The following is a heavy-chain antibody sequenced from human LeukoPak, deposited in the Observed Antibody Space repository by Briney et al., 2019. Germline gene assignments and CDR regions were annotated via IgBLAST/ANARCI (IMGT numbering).Heavy chain of an antibody. D-gene: IGHD6-19*01. V-gene: IGHV1-69*04. J-gene: IGHJ4*02. CDR1: GGTFSSYA. CDR2: IIPILGIA. Sequence: ASVKVSCKASGGTFSSYAISWVRQAPGQGLEWMGRIIPILGIANYAQKFQGRVTITADKSTSTAYMELSSLRSEDTAVYYCARPAGGSSGGWTPFDGWGQGTLVTVSS. CDR3: ARPAGGSSGGWTPFDG.